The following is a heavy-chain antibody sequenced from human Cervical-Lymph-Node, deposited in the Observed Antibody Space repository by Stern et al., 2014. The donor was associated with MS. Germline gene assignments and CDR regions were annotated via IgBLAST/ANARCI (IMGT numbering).Heavy chain of an antibody. CDR3: ARNAPYYYDSSGSLDVLDI. D-gene: IGHD3-22*01. V-gene: IGHV1-69*18. CDR1: GGTFNNYA. CDR2: ITPLFGTA. J-gene: IGHJ3*02. Sequence: QVQLVQSGAEVKKPGSSVKVSCKASGGTFNNYAIRWVRQAPGQGLEWLGTITPLFGTANYAQKFQGRVTITADESTRTAYMEMKSLRSEDTAVYYCARNAPYYYDSSGSLDVLDIWGQGTMVTVSS.